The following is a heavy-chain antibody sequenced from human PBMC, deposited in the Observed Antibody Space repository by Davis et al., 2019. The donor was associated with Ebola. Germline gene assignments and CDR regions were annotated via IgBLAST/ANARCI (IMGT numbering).Heavy chain of an antibody. CDR2: ISSGSTFT. CDR1: GFTFSSYA. J-gene: IGHJ4*02. CDR3: ARASCTSGVCYFDN. Sequence: PGGSLRLSCAASGFTFSSYAMNWVRQAPGKGLEWVSSISSGSTFTYYGDSVNGRFTLSRDNAKNSLYLQMNSLKAGDTAVYFCARASCTSGVCYFDNWGQGTLVTVSS. V-gene: IGHV3-21*01. D-gene: IGHD2-8*01.